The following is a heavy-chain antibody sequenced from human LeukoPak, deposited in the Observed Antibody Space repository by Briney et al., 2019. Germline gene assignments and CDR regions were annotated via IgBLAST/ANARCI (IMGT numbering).Heavy chain of an antibody. Sequence: GALRLSCAASGFTFSDYYMSWIRQAPGKGLEWVSYISSSGSTIYYADSVKGRFTISRDNAKNSLYLQMNSLRAEDTAVYYCARDRGTVVKGNYFDYWGQGTLVTVSS. CDR1: GFTFSDYY. CDR2: ISSSGSTI. J-gene: IGHJ4*02. V-gene: IGHV3-11*04. D-gene: IGHD4-23*01. CDR3: ARDRGTVVKGNYFDY.